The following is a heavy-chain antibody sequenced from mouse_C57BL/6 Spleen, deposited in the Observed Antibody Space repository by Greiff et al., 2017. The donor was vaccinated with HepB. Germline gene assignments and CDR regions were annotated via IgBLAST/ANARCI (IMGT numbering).Heavy chain of an antibody. CDR2: ISGGGGNT. D-gene: IGHD2-3*01. CDR3: ARPGLLHYAMDY. J-gene: IGHJ4*01. V-gene: IGHV5-9*01. Sequence: EVQRVESGGGLVKPGGSLKLSCAASGFTFSSYTMSWVRQTPEKRLEWVATISGGGGNTYYPDSVKGRFTISRDNAKNTLYLQMSSLRSEDTALYYCARPGLLHYAMDYWGQGTSVTVSS. CDR1: GFTFSSYT.